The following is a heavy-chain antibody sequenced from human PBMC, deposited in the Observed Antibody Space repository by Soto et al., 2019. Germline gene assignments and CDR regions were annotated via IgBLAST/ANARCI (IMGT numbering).Heavy chain of an antibody. CDR3: AREIVADCGGDCSNPYCFDY. CDR2: TYYRSKWYN. J-gene: IGHJ4*02. V-gene: IGHV6-1*01. Sequence: SQTRSLTCAISGDSVSSNSAAWNWIRQSPSRGLEWLGRTYYRSKWYNDYAVSVKSRITINPDTSKNQFSLQLNSVTPEDTAVYYCAREIVADCGGDCSNPYCFDYWGQGTLVTVSS. D-gene: IGHD2-21*02. CDR1: GDSVSSNSAA.